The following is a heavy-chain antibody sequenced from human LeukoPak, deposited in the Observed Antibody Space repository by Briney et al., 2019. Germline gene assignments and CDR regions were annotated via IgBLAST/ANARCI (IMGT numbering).Heavy chain of an antibody. CDR3: ARGGKLRGDYYFDY. CDR2: ISTDGSST. V-gene: IGHV3-74*01. Sequence: GGSLRLSCAASGFTFNSYWMHWVRQAPGKGLVWVARISTDGSSTSYADSVKGRFTISRDNAKNTLYLQMNSLRAEDTAVYYCARGGKLRGDYYFDYWGQGTQVTVSS. CDR1: GFTFNSYW. J-gene: IGHJ4*02. D-gene: IGHD2-21*01.